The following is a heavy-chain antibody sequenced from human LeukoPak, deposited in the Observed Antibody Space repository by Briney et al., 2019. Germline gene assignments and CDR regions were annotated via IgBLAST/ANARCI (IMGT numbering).Heavy chain of an antibody. D-gene: IGHD4-23*01. Sequence: GGSLRLSCAASGFTVSSDYMSWVRQAPGKGLEWVSVIYSGGSTYYADSVKGRFTISRDNSKNTLYLQMNSLRAEDTAVYYCATSYGGIAFDPRGQGTLVTVSS. J-gene: IGHJ5*02. CDR1: GFTVSSDY. CDR3: ATSYGGIAFDP. CDR2: IYSGGST. V-gene: IGHV3-53*01.